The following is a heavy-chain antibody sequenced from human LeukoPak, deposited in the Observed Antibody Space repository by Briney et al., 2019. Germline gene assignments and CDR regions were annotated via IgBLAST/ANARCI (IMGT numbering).Heavy chain of an antibody. J-gene: IGHJ4*02. D-gene: IGHD6-13*01. CDR3: ARVIAAATIDY. Sequence: PGGSLRLSCAASGFTFSSYSMNWVRQAPGKGLEWVSSISSSSSYIYYADSVKGRFTVSRDNAKNSLYLQMNSLRAEDTAVYYCARVIAAATIDYWGQGTLVTVSP. V-gene: IGHV3-21*01. CDR2: ISSSSSYI. CDR1: GFTFSSYS.